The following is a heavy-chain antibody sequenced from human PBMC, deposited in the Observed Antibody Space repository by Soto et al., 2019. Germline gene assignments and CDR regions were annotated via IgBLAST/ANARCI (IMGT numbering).Heavy chain of an antibody. CDR3: ARGGRWLQGNDY. Sequence: VQLVESGGGVVQPGRSLRLSCAASGFTFSSYAMHWVRQAPGKGLEWVAVISYDASDKYYADSVKGRFTISRDHSKNTLYLQMNSLRPEDTAVYYCARGGRWLQGNDYWGQGTLVTVSS. CDR2: ISYDASDK. J-gene: IGHJ4*02. V-gene: IGHV3-30-3*01. CDR1: GFTFSSYA. D-gene: IGHD3-16*01.